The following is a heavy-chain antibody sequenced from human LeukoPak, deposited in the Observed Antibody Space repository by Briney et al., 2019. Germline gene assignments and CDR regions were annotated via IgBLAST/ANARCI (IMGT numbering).Heavy chain of an antibody. V-gene: IGHV3-7*05. CDR3: ARDIRVFASGSYLRGY. D-gene: IGHD3-10*01. CDR1: GFTFSSYW. CDR2: IKQDGSEK. Sequence: PGGSLRLSCAGSGFTFSSYWMSWVRQAPGKGLEWVANIKQDGSEKYYVDSVKGRFTISRDNAKNSLYLQMNSLRAEDTAVYYCARDIRVFASGSYLRGYWGQGTLVTVSS. J-gene: IGHJ4*02.